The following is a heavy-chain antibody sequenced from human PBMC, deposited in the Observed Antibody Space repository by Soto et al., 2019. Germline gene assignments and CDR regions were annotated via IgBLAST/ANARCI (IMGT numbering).Heavy chain of an antibody. Sequence: QVQLVESGGGVVQPGRSLRLSCAASGFTFRSYAMHWVRQAPGKGLEWVAVISYDENNRYYTDSVKGRFTISRDNSKNTLYLQVNSLRAEDTAVYYCARAMDTAMASTDNWFDPWGQGTLVTVSS. CDR2: ISYDENNR. V-gene: IGHV3-30-3*01. CDR1: GFTFRSYA. J-gene: IGHJ5*02. CDR3: ARAMDTAMASTDNWFDP. D-gene: IGHD5-18*01.